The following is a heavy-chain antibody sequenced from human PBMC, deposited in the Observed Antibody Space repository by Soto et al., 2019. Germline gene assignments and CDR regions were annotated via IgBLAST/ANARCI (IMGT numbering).Heavy chain of an antibody. CDR3: ARVGGYDFWSGPFDY. CDR2: IYHSGST. D-gene: IGHD3-3*01. CDR1: GGSISSDSYS. J-gene: IGHJ4*02. Sequence: QLQLQESGSGLVKPSQTLSLTCTVSGGSISSDSYSWSWIRQPPGKGLEWIGYIYHSGSTYYNPSLKSRVIISIDRSENQFSLNLSSVTAADTAVYYCARVGGYDFWSGPFDYWGQGTLVTVSS. V-gene: IGHV4-30-2*01.